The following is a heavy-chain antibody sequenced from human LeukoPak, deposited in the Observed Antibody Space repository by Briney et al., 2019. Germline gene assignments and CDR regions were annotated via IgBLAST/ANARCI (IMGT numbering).Heavy chain of an antibody. J-gene: IGHJ3*02. CDR2: ISGSGGST. CDR3: AKDLMGYYYDSSGYYYAVSNAFDI. V-gene: IGHV3-23*01. D-gene: IGHD3-22*01. CDR1: GFTFSSYA. Sequence: XGSLRLSCAASGFTFSSYAMSWVRQAPGKGLEWVSAISGSGGSTYYADSVKGRFTISRDNSKNTLYLQMNSLRAEDTAVYYCAKDLMGYYYDSSGYYYAVSNAFDIWGQGTMVTVSS.